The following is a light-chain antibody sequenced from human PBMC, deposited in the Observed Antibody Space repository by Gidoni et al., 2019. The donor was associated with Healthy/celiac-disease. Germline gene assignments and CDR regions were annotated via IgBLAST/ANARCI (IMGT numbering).Light chain of an antibody. CDR1: SSAVGGYNY. V-gene: IGLV2-14*03. CDR3: SSYTSSSTLV. Sequence: VLHHPASAWGSPGPSITISCTGTSSAVGGYNYVSWYQQHPGKAPKLMIYDVSNRPSGVSNRFSGSKSGNTASLTISGLQAEDEADYYCSSYTSSSTLVFGTGTKVTVL. CDR2: DVS. J-gene: IGLJ1*01.